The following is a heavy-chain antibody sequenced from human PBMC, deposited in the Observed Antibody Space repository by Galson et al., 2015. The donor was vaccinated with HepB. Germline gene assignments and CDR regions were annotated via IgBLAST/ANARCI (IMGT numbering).Heavy chain of an antibody. CDR3: ARDYDCSGGSCYFDAFDI. CDR2: INPNSGDT. D-gene: IGHD2-15*01. CDR1: GYIFTGYY. V-gene: IGHV1-2*06. J-gene: IGHJ3*02. Sequence: SVKVSCKASGYIFTGYYMNWVRQAPGQGLEWMGRINPNSGDTNYAQKFQGRVTMTRDTSISTAYMELSRLRFDDTAVYYCARDYDCSGGSCYFDAFDIWGQGTMVTVSS.